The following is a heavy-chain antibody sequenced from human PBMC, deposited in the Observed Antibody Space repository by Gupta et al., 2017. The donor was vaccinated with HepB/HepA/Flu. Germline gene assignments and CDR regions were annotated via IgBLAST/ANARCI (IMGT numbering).Heavy chain of an antibody. CDR2: VSYSGNT. J-gene: IGHJ6*03. CDR1: GGSISTSDYY. V-gene: IGHV4-39*01. CDR3: ARLNRYGDPDVSYEYYYMDV. Sequence: QLQLQESGPGLVKPSETLSLTCTVSGGSISTSDYYWGWIRQPPGKGLEWIGGVSYSGNTYYNPSLKSRGTISVDTSKNQLSLKVRSVTAADTDVHYCARLNRYGDPDVSYEYYYMDVWGKGTTVTVSS. D-gene: IGHD3-16*02.